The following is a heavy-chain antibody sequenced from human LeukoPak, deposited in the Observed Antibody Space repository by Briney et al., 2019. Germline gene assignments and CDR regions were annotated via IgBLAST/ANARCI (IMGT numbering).Heavy chain of an antibody. J-gene: IGHJ5*02. CDR2: INHSGSP. CDR1: GGSFSGYY. Sequence: SETLSLTCAVYGGSFSGYYCSWIRQPPGKGLEWIGEINHSGSPNYNPSLKTRVPISVDTSKNQFSLRLRSVTAADTAVYYCATHIIVVPSWTEDWFDPWGQGTLVAVSS. CDR3: ATHIIVVPSWTEDWFDP. D-gene: IGHD2-2*01. V-gene: IGHV4-34*01.